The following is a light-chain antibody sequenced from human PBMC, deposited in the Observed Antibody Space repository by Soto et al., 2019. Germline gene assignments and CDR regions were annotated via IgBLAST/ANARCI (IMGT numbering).Light chain of an antibody. Sequence: EIVMTQSPATLSVSPGERATLSCRASQSVSGNFAWYQQKPGQAPRLLTYGPSTRATGIPARFSGSGSGTEFTLTISSLRSEDFAVYYCQQYNTWPPLTFGGGTKVDIK. CDR3: QQYNTWPPLT. CDR2: GPS. J-gene: IGKJ4*01. V-gene: IGKV3-15*01. CDR1: QSVSGN.